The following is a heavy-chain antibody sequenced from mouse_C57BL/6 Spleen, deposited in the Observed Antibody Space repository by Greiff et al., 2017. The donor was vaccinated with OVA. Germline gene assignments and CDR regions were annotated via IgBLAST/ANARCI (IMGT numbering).Heavy chain of an antibody. V-gene: IGHV5-12*01. CDR3: ARQNYYYGSSYDAMDY. Sequence: EVKVVESGGGLVQPGGSLKLSCAASGFTFSDYYMYWVRQTPEKRLEWVAYISNGGGSTYYPDTVKGRFTISRDNAKNTLYLQMSRLKSEDTAMYYCARQNYYYGSSYDAMDYWGQGTSVTVSS. J-gene: IGHJ4*01. CDR2: ISNGGGST. D-gene: IGHD1-1*01. CDR1: GFTFSDYY.